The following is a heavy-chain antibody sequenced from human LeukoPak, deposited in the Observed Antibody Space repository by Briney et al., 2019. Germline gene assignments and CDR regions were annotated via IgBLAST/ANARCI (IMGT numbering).Heavy chain of an antibody. Sequence: TLGLSCATSRVVFSGYSRSWLCQAPGKRLEWVSYISGSGSDISYADSVKGRFTISRDNAKDSLYLQMNSLRAEDTAVYYCGTHAGRTGSDDWGQGTLVTVSS. V-gene: IGHV3-11*01. CDR3: GTHAGRTGSDD. CDR1: RVVFSGYS. D-gene: IGHD3/OR15-3a*01. J-gene: IGHJ4*02. CDR2: ISGSGSDI.